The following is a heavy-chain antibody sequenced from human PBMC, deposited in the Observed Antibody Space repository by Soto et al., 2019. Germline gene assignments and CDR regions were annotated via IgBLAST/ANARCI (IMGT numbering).Heavy chain of an antibody. V-gene: IGHV3-23*01. CDR3: AKDFSDIVVVPAAMLIDY. D-gene: IGHD2-2*01. CDR1: GFTFSSYA. CDR2: ISGSGGST. Sequence: HPGGSLRLSCAASGFTFSSYAMSWVRQAPGKGLEWVSAISGSGGSTYYADSVKGRFTISRDNSKNTLYLQMNSLRAEDTAVYYCAKDFSDIVVVPAAMLIDYWGQGTLVTVS. J-gene: IGHJ4*02.